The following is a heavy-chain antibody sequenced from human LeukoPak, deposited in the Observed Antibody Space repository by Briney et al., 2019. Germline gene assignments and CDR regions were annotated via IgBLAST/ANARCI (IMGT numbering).Heavy chain of an antibody. V-gene: IGHV3-7*03. J-gene: IGHJ6*02. CDR3: ARGGGLDV. CDR2: INHNGNVN. CDR1: GLTVTNAW. Sequence: GGSLRLSCAASGLTVTNAWMNWVRQAPGKGLEWVASINHNGNVNYYVDSVKGRFTISRDNAKNSLYLQMSNLRAEDTAVYFCARGGGLDVWGQGATVTVSS. D-gene: IGHD3-16*01.